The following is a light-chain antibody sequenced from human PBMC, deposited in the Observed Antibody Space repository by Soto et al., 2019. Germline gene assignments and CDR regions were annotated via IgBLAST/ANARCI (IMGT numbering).Light chain of an antibody. J-gene: IGKJ5*01. V-gene: IGKV3-20*01. CDR3: QQYGSSLL. CDR1: QSVSNRR. Sequence: LTKSPDTLSLSPWERATLSCMASQSVSNRRLAWYQQKPGQAPRFLIYGASTRPIGIPDRFSGSGSGTDFTLTITRLEPEDFAVYYCQQYGSSLLFGQGTRLEIK. CDR2: GAS.